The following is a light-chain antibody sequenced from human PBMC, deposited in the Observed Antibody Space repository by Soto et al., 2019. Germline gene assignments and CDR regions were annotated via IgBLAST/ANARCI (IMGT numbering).Light chain of an antibody. J-gene: IGLJ2*01. CDR1: SSDVGGYNY. CDR2: EVS. CDR3: SSYTSSSTLVV. V-gene: IGLV2-14*01. Sequence: QSVLTQPASVSGSPGQSITISCTGTSSDVGGYNYVSWYQQHPGKAPKVIIYEVSNRPSGISNRFSGSKSGNTASLTISGLQAEDQADYYCSSYTSSSTLVVFGGGTQLTVL.